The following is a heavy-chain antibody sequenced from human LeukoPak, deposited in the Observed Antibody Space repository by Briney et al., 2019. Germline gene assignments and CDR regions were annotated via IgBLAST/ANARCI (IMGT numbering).Heavy chain of an antibody. V-gene: IGHV4-59*01. Sequence: SETLSLTCTVSGGSISSYYWSWIRQPPGKGLEWIGYIYYSGSTNYNPSLKSRVTISVDTSKNQFSLKLSSVTAADTAVYYCARDVGFGELFPNPNWFDPWGQGTLVTVSS. CDR3: ARDVGFGELFPNPNWFDP. D-gene: IGHD3-10*01. J-gene: IGHJ5*02. CDR1: GGSISSYY. CDR2: IYYSGST.